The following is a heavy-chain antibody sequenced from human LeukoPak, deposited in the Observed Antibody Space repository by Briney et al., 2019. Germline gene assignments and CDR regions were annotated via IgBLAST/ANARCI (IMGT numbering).Heavy chain of an antibody. Sequence: SGTLSLTCAVSGYAISSGYYWGWIRQPPGKGVEGIGSIYHSGSTYYKPSLKSGVTISGDRAKNKVYMGVGSVTGADTAVYYCARGSALGGGSGWYWMGRGLDYWGQGTLVTVSS. J-gene: IGHJ4*02. D-gene: IGHD6-19*01. CDR1: GYAISSGYY. CDR3: ARGSALGGGSGWYWMGRGLDY. V-gene: IGHV4-38-2*01. CDR2: IYHSGST.